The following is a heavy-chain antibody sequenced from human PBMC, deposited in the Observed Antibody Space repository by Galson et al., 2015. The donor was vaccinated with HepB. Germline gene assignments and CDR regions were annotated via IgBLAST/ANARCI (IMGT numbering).Heavy chain of an antibody. Sequence: SVKVSCKASGYTFTGYYIHWVRQAPGQGLEWVGRINPHSGGTDYAQKFQGRVTMTRDTSINTAYMELTNVTSDDTAVYYCSKGFGLPNWEGLNDYWGQGTLVTVSS. J-gene: IGHJ4*02. D-gene: IGHD7-27*01. CDR1: GYTFTGYY. CDR3: SKGFGLPNWEGLNDY. CDR2: INPHSGGT. V-gene: IGHV1-2*06.